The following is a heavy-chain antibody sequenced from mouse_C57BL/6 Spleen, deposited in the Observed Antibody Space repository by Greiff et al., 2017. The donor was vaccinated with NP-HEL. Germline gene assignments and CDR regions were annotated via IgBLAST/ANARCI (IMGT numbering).Heavy chain of an antibody. D-gene: IGHD1-1*01. CDR1: GFTFTDYY. V-gene: IGHV7-3*01. Sequence: EVHLVESGGGLVQPGGSLSLSCAASGFTFTDYYMSWVRQPPGKALEWLGFIRNKANGYTTEYSASVKGRFTISRDNSQSILYLQMNALRAEDSATYYCASQVLDAMDYWGQGTSVTVSS. J-gene: IGHJ4*01. CDR2: IRNKANGYTT. CDR3: ASQVLDAMDY.